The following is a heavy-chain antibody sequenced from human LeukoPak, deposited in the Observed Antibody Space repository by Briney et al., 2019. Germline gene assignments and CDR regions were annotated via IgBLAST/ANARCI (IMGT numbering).Heavy chain of an antibody. CDR1: AYTFTVYD. CDR3: VRESGDGSGSYDY. CDR2: INPNSGGT. V-gene: IGHV1-2*06. Sequence: ASVKVSCKASAYTFTVYDIHWVRQAPGQGLEWMGRINPNSGGTNYAQKSQGRVTMTRDTSITTAYMELSKVTSDDTAVYYCVRESGDGSGSYDYWGQGTLVTVSS. D-gene: IGHD3-10*01. J-gene: IGHJ4*02.